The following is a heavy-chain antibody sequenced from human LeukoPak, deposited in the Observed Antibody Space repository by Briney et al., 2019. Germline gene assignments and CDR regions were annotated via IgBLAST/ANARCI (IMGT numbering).Heavy chain of an antibody. V-gene: IGHV3-33*08. D-gene: IGHD5/OR15-5a*01. CDR1: GFTFSSYG. Sequence: GGSLRLSCAASGFTFSSYGMHWVRQAPGKGLEWVAVIWYGGSNKYYADSVKGRFTISRDNAKNSLYLQMNSLSDEDTAVYYCARDPTQYLRYGHFDYWGQGTLVTVSS. CDR2: IWYGGSNK. J-gene: IGHJ4*02. CDR3: ARDPTQYLRYGHFDY.